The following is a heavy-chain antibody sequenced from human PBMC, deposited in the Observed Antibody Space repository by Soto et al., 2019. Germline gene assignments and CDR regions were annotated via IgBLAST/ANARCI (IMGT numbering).Heavy chain of an antibody. Sequence: QVQLVESGGGVVQPGRSLRHSCAASGFPFTSYGMHWVREGPDKGLEWVAIISYDGSDNYYADSVKGRFTISRDNPKNTLYLQMNSLRPEDAALYYCVGGQYYFDYRGQGTLVIVSS. CDR1: GFPFTSYG. J-gene: IGHJ4*02. V-gene: IGHV3-30*03. D-gene: IGHD3-10*01. CDR3: VGGQYYFDY. CDR2: ISYDGSDN.